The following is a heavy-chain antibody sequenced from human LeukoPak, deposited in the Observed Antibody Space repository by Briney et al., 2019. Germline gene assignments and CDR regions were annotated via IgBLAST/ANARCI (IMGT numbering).Heavy chain of an antibody. CDR1: GFTFSSYA. V-gene: IGHV3-30*04. D-gene: IGHD4-23*01. CDR3: ARDAATVVTKYFDY. Sequence: GGSLRLSCAASGFTFSSYAMHWVRQAPGKGLEWVAVISYDGSNKYYADSVKGRFTISRDNSKNTLYLQMNSLRAEDTAVYYCARDAATVVTKYFDYWGQGTLVTVSS. CDR2: ISYDGSNK. J-gene: IGHJ4*02.